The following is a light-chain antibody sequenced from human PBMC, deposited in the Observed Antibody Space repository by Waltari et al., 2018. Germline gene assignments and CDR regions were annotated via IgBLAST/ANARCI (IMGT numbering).Light chain of an antibody. CDR3: QQYDGSMLT. CDR1: QTINNNF. J-gene: IGKJ4*01. CDR2: GAS. Sequence: IVLTQSPDTLSLSPGQRATLSCRASQTINNNFLVWYQQKPGQAPRLLIHGASSRATGFPDRFSGSGSGTDFTLTISRLEPEDVAVYYCQQYDGSMLTFGGGTKVEI. V-gene: IGKV3-20*01.